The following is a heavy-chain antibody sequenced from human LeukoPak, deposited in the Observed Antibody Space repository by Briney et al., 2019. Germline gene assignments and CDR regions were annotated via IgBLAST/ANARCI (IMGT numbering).Heavy chain of an antibody. V-gene: IGHV1-18*01. CDR3: ARGGRTVTTDY. D-gene: IGHD4-11*01. CDR2: ISTYNGNK. J-gene: IGHJ4*02. CDR1: GYTFTSYG. Sequence: GASVKVSCKASGYTFTSYGISWVRQAPGQGLEWMGWISTYNGNKNYAQKFQVRVTMTTDTSTSTAYMELRSLRSDDTAVYYCARGGRTVTTDYWGQGTLVTVSS.